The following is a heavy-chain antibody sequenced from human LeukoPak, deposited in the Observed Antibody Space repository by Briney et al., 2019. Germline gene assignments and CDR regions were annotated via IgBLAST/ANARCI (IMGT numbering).Heavy chain of an antibody. J-gene: IGHJ4*02. CDR1: GGSFSGYY. D-gene: IGHD5-18*01. CDR2: INHSGST. CDR3: ARKQLWSNYFDY. V-gene: IGHV4-34*01. Sequence: PSETLSLTCAVYGGSFSGYYWSWIRQPPGKGLEWIGEINHSGSTNYKPSLKSRVTISVDTSKNQFSLKLSSVTAADTAVYYCARKQLWSNYFDYWGQGTLVTVSS.